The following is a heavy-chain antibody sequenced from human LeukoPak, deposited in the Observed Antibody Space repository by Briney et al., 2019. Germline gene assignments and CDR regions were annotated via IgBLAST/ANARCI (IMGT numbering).Heavy chain of an antibody. J-gene: IGHJ4*02. CDR2: LYSNGDT. V-gene: IGHV3-66*03. CDR3: AKEKAVAGTGGYYFDY. CDR1: GFTVSSNY. Sequence: GGSLRLSCAASGFTVSSNYMTWVRQAPGKGLEWVSVLYSNGDTYYADSVKGRFTISRDNAKNSLYLQMNSLRAEDTAVYYCAKEKAVAGTGGYYFDYWGQGTLVTVSS. D-gene: IGHD6-19*01.